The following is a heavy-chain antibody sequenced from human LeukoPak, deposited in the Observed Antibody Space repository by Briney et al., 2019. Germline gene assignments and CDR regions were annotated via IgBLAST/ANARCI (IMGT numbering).Heavy chain of an antibody. CDR1: GFTFSSYA. V-gene: IGHV3-23*01. CDR3: AKVWGSYPLSYFDY. D-gene: IGHD1-26*01. CDR2: ISGGSGST. J-gene: IGHJ4*02. Sequence: GGSLRLSCAASGFTFSSYAMSWARQAPGKGLEWVSSISGGSGSTYYADSVKGRFTISRDNSKNTLYLQMNSLRAEDTAVYYCAKVWGSYPLSYFDYWGQGTLVTVSS.